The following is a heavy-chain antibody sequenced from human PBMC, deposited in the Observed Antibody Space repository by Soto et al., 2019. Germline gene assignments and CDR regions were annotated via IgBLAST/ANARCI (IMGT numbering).Heavy chain of an antibody. CDR3: AREHFSVSYYDY. CDR2: IWYDGSNK. Sequence: QVQLVESGGGVVQPGRSLRLSCAASGFTFSSYGMHWVRQAPGKGLEWVAVIWYDGSNKYYADSVKGRFTISRDNSKNTLYLPMNSLRAEDTAVYDCAREHFSVSYYDYWGQGTLVTVSS. J-gene: IGHJ4*02. D-gene: IGHD3-3*02. CDR1: GFTFSSYG. V-gene: IGHV3-33*01.